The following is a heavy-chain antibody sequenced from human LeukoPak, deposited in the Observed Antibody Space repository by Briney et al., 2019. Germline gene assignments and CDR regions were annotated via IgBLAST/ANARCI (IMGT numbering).Heavy chain of an antibody. CDR1: GDSISNDFYY. CDR2: IYYSGST. Sequence: SETLSLTCTVSGDSISNDFYYWGWIRQPPGKGLEWIGSIYYSGSTYYNASLKSRGTISVDTSKNQFSLKLNSVTAADTAVYFCARQVVAVAGTGYFDYWGQGTLVTVSS. D-gene: IGHD6-19*01. V-gene: IGHV4-39*01. CDR3: ARQVVAVAGTGYFDY. J-gene: IGHJ4*02.